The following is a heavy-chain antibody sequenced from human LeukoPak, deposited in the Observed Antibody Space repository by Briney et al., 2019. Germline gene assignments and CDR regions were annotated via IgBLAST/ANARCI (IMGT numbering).Heavy chain of an antibody. D-gene: IGHD6-25*01. Sequence: PSETLSLTCTVSGGSISTHYWTWIRQPAGKGLEWIGRIYASGNTNYNPSLRSRVTMSVDTSKNQSSLKLSTVTAADTAVYYCASRGDSSGALEFWGQGTLVTVSS. CDR1: GGSISTHY. CDR2: IYASGNT. CDR3: ASRGDSSGALEF. J-gene: IGHJ4*02. V-gene: IGHV4-4*07.